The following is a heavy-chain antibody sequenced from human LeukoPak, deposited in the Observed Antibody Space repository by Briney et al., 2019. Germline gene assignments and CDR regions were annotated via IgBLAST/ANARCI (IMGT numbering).Heavy chain of an antibody. Sequence: PGGSLRLSCAASGFTVSSNYMSWVRQAPGKGLEWVSIISGGAGSTYYADSLKGRFTISRDNSKNTLYLQMNSLRAEDTAMYYCARGMGASTYYFDYCGQGTLVTVSS. J-gene: IGHJ4*02. CDR1: GFTVSSNY. V-gene: IGHV3-53*01. CDR3: ARGMGASTYYFDY. CDR2: ISGGAGST. D-gene: IGHD3-16*01.